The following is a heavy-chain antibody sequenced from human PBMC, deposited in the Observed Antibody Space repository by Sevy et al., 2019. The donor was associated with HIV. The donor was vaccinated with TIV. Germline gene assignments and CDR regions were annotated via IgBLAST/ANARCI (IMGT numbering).Heavy chain of an antibody. Sequence: GGSLRLSCAASGFTFSSYSMNWVRQAPGKGLEWVSPISSSSSYIYYADSVKGRFTISRDNAKNSLYLQMNSLRAEDTAVYYCARTPLTMIVVVPLDYWGQGTLVTVSS. D-gene: IGHD3-22*01. CDR1: GFTFSSYS. V-gene: IGHV3-21*01. CDR3: ARTPLTMIVVVPLDY. J-gene: IGHJ4*02. CDR2: ISSSSSYI.